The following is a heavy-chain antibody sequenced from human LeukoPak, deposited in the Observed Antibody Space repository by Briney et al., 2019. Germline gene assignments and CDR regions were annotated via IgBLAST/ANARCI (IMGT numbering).Heavy chain of an antibody. Sequence: GGSLRLSWAAAGFSFSSYWMHWVRQAPGKGLVWVSRINIDGSTTTYADSVKGRFTISRDNAKNTLSLQMNSLRADDTAVYYCISDHTGHDDYWGQGTLVTVSS. CDR2: INIDGSTT. CDR3: ISDHTGHDDY. CDR1: GFSFSSYW. V-gene: IGHV3-74*01. D-gene: IGHD1-1*01. J-gene: IGHJ4*02.